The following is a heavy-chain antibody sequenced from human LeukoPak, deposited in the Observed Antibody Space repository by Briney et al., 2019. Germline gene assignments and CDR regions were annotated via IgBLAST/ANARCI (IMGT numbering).Heavy chain of an antibody. CDR2: ISWNGGST. CDR1: GFTFDDYA. CDR3: AKIQGFGYSSGWYGDFDY. Sequence: PGGSLRLSCAASGFTFDDYAMHWVRQAPGKGLEWVSLISWNGGSTYYADSVKGRFTISRDNSKNSLYLQMNSLRAEDTALYYCAKIQGFGYSSGWYGDFDYWGQGTLVTVSS. V-gene: IGHV3-43D*03. D-gene: IGHD6-19*01. J-gene: IGHJ4*02.